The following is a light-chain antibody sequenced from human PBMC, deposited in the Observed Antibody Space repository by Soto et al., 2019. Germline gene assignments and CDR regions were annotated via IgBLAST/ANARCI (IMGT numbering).Light chain of an antibody. Sequence: EIVLTRSPCTLSLSPGERATLSCRASQSVSSNLAWYQQKPGQAPRLLIYGASSRATGIPDRFSGSGSGTDFTLTISRLEPEDFAVYYCQQYGSSSWTFGQGTKVDI. CDR1: QSVSSN. J-gene: IGKJ1*01. CDR3: QQYGSSSWT. CDR2: GAS. V-gene: IGKV3-20*01.